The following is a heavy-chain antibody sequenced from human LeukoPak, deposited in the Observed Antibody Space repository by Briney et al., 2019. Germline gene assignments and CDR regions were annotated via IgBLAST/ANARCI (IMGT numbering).Heavy chain of an antibody. CDR1: GFTFGDYA. D-gene: IGHD3-10*01. J-gene: IGHJ4*02. CDR3: TRDYAMVRGVIILAPRSAYYFDY. CDR2: IRSKAYGGTT. Sequence: GGSLRLSCTASGFTFGDYAMSWVRQAPGKGLEWVGFIRSKAYGGTTEYAASVKGRFTISRDDSKSIAYLQMNSLKTEDTAVYYRTRDYAMVRGVIILAPRSAYYFDYWGQGTLVTVSS. V-gene: IGHV3-49*04.